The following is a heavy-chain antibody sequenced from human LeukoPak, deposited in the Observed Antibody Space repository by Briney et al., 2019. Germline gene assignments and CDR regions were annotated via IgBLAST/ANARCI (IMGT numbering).Heavy chain of an antibody. D-gene: IGHD2-15*01. V-gene: IGHV4-39*07. CDR2: IYYSGST. CDR3: ARVGPLLNCSGGSCYPDY. J-gene: IGHJ4*02. Sequence: SQTLSLTCTVSGGSISSGGYYWSWIRQHPGKGLEWIGSIYYSGSTYYNPSLKSRVTISVDTSKNQFSLKLSSVTAADTAVYYCARVGPLLNCSGGSCYPDYWGQGTLVTVSS. CDR1: GGSISSGGYY.